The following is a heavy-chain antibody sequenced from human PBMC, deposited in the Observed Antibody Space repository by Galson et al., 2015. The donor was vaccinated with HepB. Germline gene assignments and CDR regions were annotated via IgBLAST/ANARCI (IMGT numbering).Heavy chain of an antibody. CDR3: ARENYYDSSGYYSLGYFDY. CDR2: ISYDGSNK. V-gene: IGHV3-30-3*01. CDR1: GFTFSSYA. D-gene: IGHD3-22*01. J-gene: IGHJ4*02. Sequence: SLRLSCAASGFTFSSYAMHWVRQAPGKGLEWVAVISYDGSNKYYADSVKGRFTISRDNSKNTLYLQMNSLRAEDTAVYYCARENYYDSSGYYSLGYFDYWGQGTLVTVSS.